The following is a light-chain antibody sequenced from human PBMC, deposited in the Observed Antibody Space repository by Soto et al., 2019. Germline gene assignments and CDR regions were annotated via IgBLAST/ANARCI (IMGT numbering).Light chain of an antibody. Sequence: QSALTQPRSVSGSPGQSVTISCTGTSSDVGGYDFVSWYQQHPGKAPKLMISDVSKRPSGVPDRFSGSKSGNTASLTISGLQAEDDADYYCSSYAGDLALFGGGTQLTVL. V-gene: IGLV2-11*01. CDR3: SSYAGDLAL. CDR2: DVS. CDR1: SSDVGGYDF. J-gene: IGLJ2*01.